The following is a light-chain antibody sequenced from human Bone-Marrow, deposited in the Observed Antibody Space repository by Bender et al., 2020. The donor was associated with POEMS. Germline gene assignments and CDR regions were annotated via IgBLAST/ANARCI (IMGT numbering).Light chain of an antibody. J-gene: IGLJ1*01. V-gene: IGLV2-23*02. CDR1: SSNVGSYKY. CDR3: CSFTSSDTYV. CDR2: EVS. Sequence: QSALTQPAFVSGSPGQSITISCTGTSSNVGSYKYVYWFQQYPGKAPELIIYEVSERPSGVSNRFSGSKSGNTASLTISGLQAEDEADYYCCSFTSSDTYVFGPGTKVTVL.